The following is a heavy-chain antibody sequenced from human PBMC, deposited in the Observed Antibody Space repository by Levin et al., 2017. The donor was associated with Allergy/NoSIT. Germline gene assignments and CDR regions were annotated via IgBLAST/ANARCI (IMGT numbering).Heavy chain of an antibody. V-gene: IGHV3-74*01. CDR2: INSDGSST. Sequence: ETLSLTCAASGFTFSSYWMHWVRQAPGKGLVWVSRINSDGSSTSYADSVKGRFTISRDNAKNTLYLQMNSLRAEDTAVYYCARDFTMIGGGYWGQGTLVTVSS. D-gene: IGHD3-22*01. J-gene: IGHJ4*02. CDR3: ARDFTMIGGGY. CDR1: GFTFSSYW.